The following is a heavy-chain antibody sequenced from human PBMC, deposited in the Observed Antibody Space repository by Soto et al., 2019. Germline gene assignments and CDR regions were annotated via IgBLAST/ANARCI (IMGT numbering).Heavy chain of an antibody. CDR1: GGSVSSESYY. CDR3: ARERGDSHWINP. V-gene: IGHV4-61*01. J-gene: IGHJ5*02. D-gene: IGHD2-21*01. CDR2: VENSGST. Sequence: SDTLSLTXSVSGGSVSSESYYWSWIRQTPGKGLEWIGNVENSGSTKYNPSLKSRVTISVDTSKNQFSLKLSSVTGADTAVYYCARERGDSHWINPWGQGTLVTVSS.